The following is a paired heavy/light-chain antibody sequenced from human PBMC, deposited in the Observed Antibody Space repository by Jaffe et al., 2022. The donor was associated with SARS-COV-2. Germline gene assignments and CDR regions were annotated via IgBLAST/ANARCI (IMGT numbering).Heavy chain of an antibody. J-gene: IGHJ4*02. CDR3: ARPRGCSTATCPTHFDY. CDR2: MDEYGNGI. V-gene: IGHV3-7*01. CDR1: GFSFRGFS. D-gene: IGHD2-8*02. Sequence: EVQLVESGGGLVQPGGSLRLSCAASGFSFRGFSMSWVRQAPGKGLEWVAIMDEYGNGIRYVDSVKGRFTISRDNAKNSLYLLMNSLRAEDTAVYYCARPRGCSTATCPTHFDYWGQGNLVTVSA.
Light chain of an antibody. J-gene: IGLJ2*01. CDR1: SSDIGTYNY. CDR2: EVR. Sequence: QSALTQPASVSGSPGQSITISCTGTSSDIGTYNYVSWYQHHPGKAPKLMIYEVRNRPSGVPDRFSGSKSGNTASLTISGLQAEDEADYYCSSYRSTSSSVTFGGGTKLTVL. CDR3: SSYRSTSSSVT. V-gene: IGLV2-14*01.